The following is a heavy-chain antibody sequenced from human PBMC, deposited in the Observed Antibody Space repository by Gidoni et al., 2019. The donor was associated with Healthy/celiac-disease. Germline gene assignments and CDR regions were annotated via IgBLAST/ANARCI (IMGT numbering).Heavy chain of an antibody. CDR2: IIPIFGTA. Sequence: QVQLVQSGAEVKKPGSSVKVSCKPSGGTFSSYALIWVRQATGQGLEWMGGIIPIFGTANYAQKFQGRVTITADESTSTAYMELSSLRSEDTAVYYCARDLGDRVSSGDYAPFDPWGQGTLVTVSS. CDR1: GGTFSSYA. V-gene: IGHV1-69*01. D-gene: IGHD3-16*01. CDR3: ARDLGDRVSSGDYAPFDP. J-gene: IGHJ5*02.